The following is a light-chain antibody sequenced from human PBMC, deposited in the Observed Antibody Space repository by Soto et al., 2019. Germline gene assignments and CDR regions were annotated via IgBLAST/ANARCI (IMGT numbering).Light chain of an antibody. J-gene: IGKJ5*01. CDR3: QQFNSYPIT. V-gene: IGKV1-5*01. Sequence: DIQMTQSPSSLSPSVGDRVTITCRASRSISDWLAWYQQKPGKAPELLIFDASNLKSGVSSRFSGSGSGTEFTLTISRLQPDDVATYYCQQFNSYPITFGQGTRLEIK. CDR1: RSISDW. CDR2: DAS.